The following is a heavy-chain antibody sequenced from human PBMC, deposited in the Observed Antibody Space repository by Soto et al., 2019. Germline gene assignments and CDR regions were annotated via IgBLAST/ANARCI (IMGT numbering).Heavy chain of an antibody. D-gene: IGHD6-13*01. Sequence: QVQLVESGGGVVQPGRSLRLCCAASGFTFSSYGMHWVRQAPGKGLEWVAVISYDGSNKYYADSVKGRFTISRDNSKNTLYLHTYSLSAEDTAVYYCAKDQRFGQGGSSWTRKDYYHYGMDVWGQGTTVSVSS. CDR1: GFTFSSYG. CDR2: ISYDGSNK. J-gene: IGHJ6*02. V-gene: IGHV3-30*18. CDR3: AKDQRFGQGGSSWTRKDYYHYGMDV.